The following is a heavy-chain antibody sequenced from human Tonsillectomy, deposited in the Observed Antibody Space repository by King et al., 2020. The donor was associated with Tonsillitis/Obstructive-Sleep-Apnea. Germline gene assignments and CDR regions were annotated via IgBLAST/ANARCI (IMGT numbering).Heavy chain of an antibody. CDR2: INAGNGNT. Sequence: QLVQSGAEVKKPGASVKVSCKASGYTFTSYAMHWVRQAPGQRLEWMGWINAGNGNTKYSQKFQGRVTITRDTSASTAYMELSSLRSEDTAVYYCARGRVILARGYCSSPSCYAHNWFDPWGQGTLVTVSS. D-gene: IGHD2-2*01. CDR3: ARGRVILARGYCSSPSCYAHNWFDP. V-gene: IGHV1-3*01. CDR1: GYTFTSYA. J-gene: IGHJ5*02.